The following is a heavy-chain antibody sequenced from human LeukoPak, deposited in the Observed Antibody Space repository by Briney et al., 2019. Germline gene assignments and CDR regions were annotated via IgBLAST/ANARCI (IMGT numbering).Heavy chain of an antibody. CDR2: INHSGST. V-gene: IGHV4-34*01. CDR1: GGSFSGYY. Sequence: KPSETLSLTCAVYGGSFSGYYWSWIRQPPGKGLEWIGEINHSGSTNYNPSLKSRVTISVDTSKNQFSLKLSSVTAADMAVYYCARAISDYVWGSYRQRYYYYYMDVWGKGTTVTVSS. D-gene: IGHD3-16*02. J-gene: IGHJ6*03. CDR3: ARAISDYVWGSYRQRYYYYYMDV.